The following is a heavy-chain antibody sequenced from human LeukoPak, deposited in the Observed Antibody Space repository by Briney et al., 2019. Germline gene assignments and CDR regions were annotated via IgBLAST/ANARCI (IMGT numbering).Heavy chain of an antibody. V-gene: IGHV3-64D*06. D-gene: IGHD6-19*01. J-gene: IGHJ4*02. CDR1: GFIFSNYA. CDR2: ISSNGGST. Sequence: GGSLRLSCSASGFIFSNYAMHWVRQAPGKGLEYVSAISSNGGSTYYADSVKGRFTISRDNSKNTLYLQMSSLRAEDTAVYNCVKGKGIAVTSLDYWGQGTLVTVSS. CDR3: VKGKGIAVTSLDY.